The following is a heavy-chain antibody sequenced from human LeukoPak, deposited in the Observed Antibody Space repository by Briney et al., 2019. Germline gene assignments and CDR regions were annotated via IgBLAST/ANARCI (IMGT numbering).Heavy chain of an antibody. CDR1: GFTFSSYS. Sequence: GGSLRLSCAASGFTFSSYSMNWVRQAPGKGLECVSSISGSSSYIYYADSVKGRFTISRDNAKNSLYLQMNSLRAEDTAVYYCASNYYGSGSFDYWGQGTLVTVSS. CDR2: ISGSSSYI. J-gene: IGHJ4*02. CDR3: ASNYYGSGSFDY. V-gene: IGHV3-21*01. D-gene: IGHD3-10*01.